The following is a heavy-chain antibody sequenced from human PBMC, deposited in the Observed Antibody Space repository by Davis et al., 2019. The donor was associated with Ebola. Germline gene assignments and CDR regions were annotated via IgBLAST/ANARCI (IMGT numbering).Heavy chain of an antibody. V-gene: IGHV3-7*03. Sequence: GESLKISCAASGFTFGDFWMSWVRQAPGKGLEWVANIYRDGSEKYYVDSVRGRFTISRDNAKNSLYLQMNSLRADDTAVYYCARRRDRFDPWGQGTLVTVSS. J-gene: IGHJ5*02. CDR1: GFTFGDFW. CDR2: IYRDGSEK. CDR3: ARRRDRFDP.